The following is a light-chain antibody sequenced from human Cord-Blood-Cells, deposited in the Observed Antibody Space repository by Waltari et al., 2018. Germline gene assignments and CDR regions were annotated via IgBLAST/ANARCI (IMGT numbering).Light chain of an antibody. V-gene: IGLV2-8*01. Sequence: QSALTQPPSASGSPGQSVTISCTGTSSDVGGYNYVSWYQQHPGKAPKLMIYEVSRRPSGGPDGLSGSKSVNTSSLTVSGLQAEDEADYYCSSYAGSNNLGVFGGGTKLTVL. CDR1: SSDVGGYNY. CDR2: EVS. CDR3: SSYAGSNNLGV. J-gene: IGLJ2*01.